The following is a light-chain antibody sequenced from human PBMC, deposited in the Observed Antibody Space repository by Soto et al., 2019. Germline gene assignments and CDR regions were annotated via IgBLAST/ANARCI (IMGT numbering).Light chain of an antibody. CDR3: NSYASSRTVV. CDR1: SSDVGGSIY. J-gene: IGLJ3*02. Sequence: QSALTQPASVSGSPGQSITIYCTGTSSDVGGSIYVSWYQLSPGKAPKLIIYDVDRPSGVSNRFSGSKSGNTASLTISGLQAEDEADYYCNSYASSRTVVFGGGTKLTVL. CDR2: DV. V-gene: IGLV2-14*01.